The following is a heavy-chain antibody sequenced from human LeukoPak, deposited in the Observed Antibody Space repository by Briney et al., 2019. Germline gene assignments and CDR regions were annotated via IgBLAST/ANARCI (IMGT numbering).Heavy chain of an antibody. CDR2: KWHDGRNK. Sequence: GGSLRLSCAASGFTFSSYGIHWVRQAPGKGLEWVAVKWHDGRNKYYADSVKGRFTISRDNSKNTVLLQMNSLRAEDTAIYYCARDRGSDEAIDYWGQGTLVTVSS. D-gene: IGHD2-21*02. J-gene: IGHJ4*02. CDR1: GFTFSSYG. V-gene: IGHV3-33*01. CDR3: ARDRGSDEAIDY.